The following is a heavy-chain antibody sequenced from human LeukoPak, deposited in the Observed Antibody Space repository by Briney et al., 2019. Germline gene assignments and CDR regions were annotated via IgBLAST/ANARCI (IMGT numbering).Heavy chain of an antibody. V-gene: IGHV1-2*02. CDR2: INPNSGGT. D-gene: IGHD2-2*02. CDR3: ARVRCSSTSCYNDY. Sequence: ASVKVSCKASRYTFTGYYMHWVRQAPGQGLEWMGWINPNSGGTNYARKFQGRVTMTRDTSISTAYMELSRLRSDDTAVYYCARVRCSSTSCYNDYWGQGTLVTVSS. CDR1: RYTFTGYY. J-gene: IGHJ4*02.